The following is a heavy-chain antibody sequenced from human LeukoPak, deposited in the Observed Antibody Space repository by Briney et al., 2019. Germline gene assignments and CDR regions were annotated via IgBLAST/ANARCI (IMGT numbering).Heavy chain of an antibody. CDR3: ASKGYCSSTSCSHNWFDP. V-gene: IGHV4-34*01. D-gene: IGHD2-2*01. J-gene: IGHJ5*02. Sequence: SETLSLTCAVYGGSFSGYYWSWIRQPPGKGLEWIGEINHSESTNYNPSLKSRVTISVDTSKNQFSLKLSSVTAADTAVYYCASKGYCSSTSCSHNWFDPWGQGTLVTVSS. CDR1: GGSFSGYY. CDR2: INHSEST.